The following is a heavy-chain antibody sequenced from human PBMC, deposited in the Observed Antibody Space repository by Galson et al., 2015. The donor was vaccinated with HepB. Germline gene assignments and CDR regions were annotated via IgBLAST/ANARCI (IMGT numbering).Heavy chain of an antibody. J-gene: IGHJ4*02. CDR3: ARDRGGTFDY. CDR2: TYYRSKWKN. Sequence: CAISGDSVSSNSAAWDWIRHSPSRGLEWLGRTYYRSKWKNDYAVSVNSRITINPDTSKNQFSLQLNSVTPEDTAVYYCARDRGGTFDYWGQGTLVTVSS. CDR1: GDSVSSNSAA. V-gene: IGHV6-1*01. D-gene: IGHD1-1*01.